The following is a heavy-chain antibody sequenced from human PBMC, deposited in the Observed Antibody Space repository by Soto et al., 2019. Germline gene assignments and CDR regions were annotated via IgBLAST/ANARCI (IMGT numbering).Heavy chain of an antibody. CDR1: GDSIRDGGYY. V-gene: IGHV4-31*03. D-gene: IGHD4-4*01. CDR3: AKDPSPQPIPAVTPGWFDP. J-gene: IGHJ5*02. Sequence: PSETLSLTCTVSGDSIRDGGYYWTWIRQRPGQCLEWMGYIYFTGKANYNPSLENRLTMSVDMSRRQLYLRLTSVTAADTAVYFCAKDPSPQPIPAVTPGWFDPWGQGIAVTVSS. CDR2: IYFTGKA.